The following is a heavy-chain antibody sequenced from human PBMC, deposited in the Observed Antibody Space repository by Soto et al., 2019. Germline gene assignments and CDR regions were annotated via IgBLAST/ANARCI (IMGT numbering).Heavy chain of an antibody. V-gene: IGHV3-23*01. Sequence: EVQLLESGGGLVQPGGSLRLSCTASGFTFSSYAMSWVRQAPGKGLEWVSAISGSGGSTYYADSVKGRFTISRDNSKKTLYLQMHTLRAEDTAVYYCAIDVRDTAMDDVDYWGQGTLVTVSS. CDR1: GFTFSSYA. CDR3: AIDVRDTAMDDVDY. J-gene: IGHJ4*02. CDR2: ISGSGGST. D-gene: IGHD5-18*01.